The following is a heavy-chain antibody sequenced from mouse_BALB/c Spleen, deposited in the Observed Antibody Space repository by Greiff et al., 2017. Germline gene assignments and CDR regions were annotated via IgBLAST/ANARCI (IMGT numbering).Heavy chain of an antibody. J-gene: IGHJ2*01. CDR3: ARLEGGPDY. CDR1: GFAFSSYD. Sequence: EVQGVESGGGLVKPGGSLKLSCAASGFAFSSYDMSWVRQTPEKRLEWVAYISSGGGSTYYPDTVKGRFTISRDNAKNTLYLQMSSLKSEDTAMYYCARLEGGPDYWGQGTTLTVSS. D-gene: IGHD1-1*02. CDR2: ISSGGGST. V-gene: IGHV5-12-1*01.